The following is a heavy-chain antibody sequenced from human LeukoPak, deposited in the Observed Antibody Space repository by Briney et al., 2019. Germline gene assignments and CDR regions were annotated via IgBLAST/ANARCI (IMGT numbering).Heavy chain of an antibody. CDR2: IYSDGST. CDR1: GFTVSSSY. V-gene: IGHV3-53*01. J-gene: IGHJ4*02. CDR3: ARDLDSYGSY. D-gene: IGHD5-18*01. Sequence: GGSLRLSCAASGFTVSSSYMSWVRQAPGKGLEWVSVIYSDGSTYYADSVKGRFTISRDNSKNTLYLQMNSLRAEDTAVYYCARDLDSYGSYWGQGTLVTVSS.